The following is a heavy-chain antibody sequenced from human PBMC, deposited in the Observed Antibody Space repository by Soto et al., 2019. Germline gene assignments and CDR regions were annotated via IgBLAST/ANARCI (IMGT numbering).Heavy chain of an antibody. J-gene: IGHJ6*02. D-gene: IGHD2-15*01. Sequence: GASVKVSCKASGYTFTSYAMHWVRQAPGQRLEWMGWINAGNGNTKYSQKFQGRVTTTRDTSASTAYMELSSLRSEDTAVYYCARLRGVDCSGGSCYYYYYGMDVWGQGTTVTVSS. CDR1: GYTFTSYA. CDR3: ARLRGVDCSGGSCYYYYYGMDV. V-gene: IGHV1-3*01. CDR2: INAGNGNT.